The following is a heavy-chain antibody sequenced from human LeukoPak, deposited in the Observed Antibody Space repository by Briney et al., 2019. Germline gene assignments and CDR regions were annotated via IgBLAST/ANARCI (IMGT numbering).Heavy chain of an antibody. CDR3: ARALAAAAGRRAAMMGD. Sequence: ASVKVSCKASRYTFTRFYIHWVRQAPGQGLEWMGIINPSGGSGNNAQKFQGRVTMTRDMSTSTVYMELSSLRSEDTAVYYCARALAAAAGRRAAMMGDWGQGTLVTVSS. CDR2: INPSGGSG. J-gene: IGHJ4*02. V-gene: IGHV1-46*01. D-gene: IGHD6-13*01. CDR1: RYTFTRFY.